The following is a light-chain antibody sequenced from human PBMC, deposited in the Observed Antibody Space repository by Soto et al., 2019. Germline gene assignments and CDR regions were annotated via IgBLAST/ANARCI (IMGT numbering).Light chain of an antibody. Sequence: EIVMTQSPATLSASPGVRGTLSCRASQSVRGNLAWYQQKPGQAPRLLIYHASTRATGIPARFSGSGSGTDFTLSISSLEPEDFAVYYCQLRRTFGQGTRLEIK. J-gene: IGKJ5*01. CDR1: QSVRGN. V-gene: IGKV3-15*01. CDR2: HAS. CDR3: QLRRT.